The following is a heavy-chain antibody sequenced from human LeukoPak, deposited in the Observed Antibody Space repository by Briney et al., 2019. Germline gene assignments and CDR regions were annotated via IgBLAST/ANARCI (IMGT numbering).Heavy chain of an antibody. Sequence: SQTLSLTCAISGDSVSSNSVTWNWIRQSPSRGLEWLGRTYYRSTWYNDYAISVRGRITVNPDTSKNQFSLHLNSVTPEDTAVYYCARRLTQYDCFDPWGQGILVTVSS. J-gene: IGHJ5*02. D-gene: IGHD2-2*01. CDR1: GDSVSSNSVT. CDR3: ARRLTQYDCFDP. V-gene: IGHV6-1*01. CDR2: TYYRSTWYN.